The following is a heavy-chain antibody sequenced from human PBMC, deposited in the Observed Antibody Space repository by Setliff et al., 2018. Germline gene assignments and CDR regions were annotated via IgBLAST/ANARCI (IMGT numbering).Heavy chain of an antibody. Sequence: ASVKVSCKASGNTLPGYYIHWLRQAPGQGLEWTGCINPNIGDTTFAQKFQGRVTISRDTSNSTDYMDLSRLTSDDTAVYYCAREVLSTIVGWDYWGQGSLFAVSS. D-gene: IGHD3-3*01. CDR1: GNTLPGYY. J-gene: IGHJ4*02. CDR3: AREVLSTIVGWDY. V-gene: IGHV1-2*02. CDR2: INPNIGDT.